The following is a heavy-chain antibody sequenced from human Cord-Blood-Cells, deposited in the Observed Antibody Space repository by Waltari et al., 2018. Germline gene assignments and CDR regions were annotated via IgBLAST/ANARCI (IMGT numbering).Heavy chain of an antibody. CDR3: ARLDVVATTGFDY. D-gene: IGHD5-12*01. J-gene: IGHJ4*02. Sequence: EVQLVESGGGLIQHGGSLRLSCAASGFTVISHYMSWVRQAPGKGLEWVSVIYSGGSTYYADSVKGRFTISRDNSKNTLYLQMNSLRAEDTAVYYCARLDVVATTGFDYWGQGTLVTVSS. V-gene: IGHV3-53*01. CDR2: IYSGGST. CDR1: GFTVISHY.